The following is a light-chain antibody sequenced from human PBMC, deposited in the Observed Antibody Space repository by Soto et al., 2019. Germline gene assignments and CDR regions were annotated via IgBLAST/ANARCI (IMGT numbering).Light chain of an antibody. CDR2: DVS. CDR1: SSDVGGYNY. Sequence: LTQPASVSGSPGQSITISCTGTSSDVGGYNYVSWYQHHPGKAPKLIIFDVSDRPSGISDRFSASKSGNTASLTISGLQAEDEADYYCCSYSSGSTPWVFGTGTKVTVL. J-gene: IGLJ1*01. CDR3: CSYSSGSTPWV. V-gene: IGLV2-14*03.